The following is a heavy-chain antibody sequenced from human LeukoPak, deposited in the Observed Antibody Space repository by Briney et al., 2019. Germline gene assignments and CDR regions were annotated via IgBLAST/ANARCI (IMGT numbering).Heavy chain of an antibody. CDR2: VSGSGGST. CDR3: SKKVAAAGTTPNFDY. V-gene: IGHV3-23*01. J-gene: IGHJ4*02. D-gene: IGHD6-13*01. CDR1: GFTFSSYA. Sequence: GSLRLSCAAPGFTFSSYAMSWVRQAPGKGLEWVSVVSGSGGSTYYADSVKGRFTISRDNSKNTLYLQMNSLRAEDTAVYYCSKKVAAAGTTPNFDYWGQGTLVTVSS.